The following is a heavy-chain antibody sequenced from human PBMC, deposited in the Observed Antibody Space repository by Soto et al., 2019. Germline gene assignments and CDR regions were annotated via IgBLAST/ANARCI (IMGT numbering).Heavy chain of an antibody. Sequence: SVKVSCKASGFTFTSSAMQWVRQARGQRLEWIGWIVVGSGNTNYAQKFQERVTITRDMSTSTAYMELSSLRSEDTAVYYCARATDYGGNSAQFDPWGQGTLVTVSS. J-gene: IGHJ5*02. CDR2: IVVGSGNT. V-gene: IGHV1-58*02. D-gene: IGHD4-17*01. CDR1: GFTFTSSA. CDR3: ARATDYGGNSAQFDP.